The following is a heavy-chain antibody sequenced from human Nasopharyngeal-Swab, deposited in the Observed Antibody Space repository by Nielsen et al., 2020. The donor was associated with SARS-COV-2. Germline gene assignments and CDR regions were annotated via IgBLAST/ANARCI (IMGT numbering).Heavy chain of an antibody. D-gene: IGHD3-10*01. V-gene: IGHV5-51*01. J-gene: IGHJ6*02. CDR3: AIDYGSGTYGLDV. CDR1: GYSFTSYW. Sequence: KVSCKGSGYSFTSYWIAWVRQMPGKGLEWMGIIYPGDSDTKYSPSFQGQVSISVDKSINTAYLQWNSLKASDTATYFCAIDYGSGTYGLDVWGQGTRVTVSS. CDR2: IYPGDSDT.